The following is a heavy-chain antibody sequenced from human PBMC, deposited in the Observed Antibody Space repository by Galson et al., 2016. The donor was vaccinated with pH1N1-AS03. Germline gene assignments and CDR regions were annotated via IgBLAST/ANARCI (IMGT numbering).Heavy chain of an antibody. V-gene: IGHV3-30*02. CDR1: GFPFTNNG. D-gene: IGHD1-26*01. J-gene: IGHJ6*02. CDR3: AKDGGLPGTYYYRLDV. Sequence: SLRLSCAASGFPFTNNGMHWVRQAPGKGLEWVAFVRYDGNIAYNVDSVKGRFTIFKDNSKNTLYLQMINLTPEDTALYFCAKDGGLPGTYYYRLDVWGQGTMVTVSS. CDR2: VRYDGNIA.